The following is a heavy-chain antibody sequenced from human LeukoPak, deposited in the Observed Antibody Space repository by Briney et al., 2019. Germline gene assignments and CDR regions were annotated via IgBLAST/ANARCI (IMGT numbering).Heavy chain of an antibody. CDR1: GFTFSSYW. Sequence: GGSLRLSCAASGFTFSSYWMHWVRQAPEKGLVWVSRINSDGSSTSYADSVKGRFTISRDNAENSLYLQMNSLRAEDTAVYYCAELGITMIGGVWGKGTTVTISS. V-gene: IGHV3-74*01. D-gene: IGHD3-10*02. J-gene: IGHJ6*04. CDR3: AELGITMIGGV. CDR2: INSDGSST.